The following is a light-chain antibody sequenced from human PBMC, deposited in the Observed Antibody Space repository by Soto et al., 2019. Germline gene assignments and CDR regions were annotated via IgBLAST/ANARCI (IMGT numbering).Light chain of an antibody. V-gene: IGKV1-12*01. CDR1: QGIGSQ. CDR2: AAS. Sequence: DIQMTQSPSSVSASVGDRVSITCRASQGIGSQLAWYQQKPGKAPKLLIHAASTLQRGVPSRFSGSGSGTDFTLTISSLQSEDFATYYCQQANAFPRTFGQGTKVEFE. J-gene: IGKJ1*01. CDR3: QQANAFPRT.